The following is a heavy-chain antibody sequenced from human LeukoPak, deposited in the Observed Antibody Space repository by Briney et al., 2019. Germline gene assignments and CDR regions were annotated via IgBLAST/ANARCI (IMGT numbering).Heavy chain of an antibody. CDR2: ISYDGSNK. CDR3: AKEEHDSSGYYL. V-gene: IGHV3-30*18. D-gene: IGHD3-22*01. Sequence: GGSLRLSCAASGFTFSSYGMHWVRQAPGKGLEWVAVISYDGSNKYYADSVKGRFTTSRDNSKNTLYLQMNSLRAEDTAVYYCAKEEHDSSGYYLRGQGTLVTVSS. CDR1: GFTFSSYG. J-gene: IGHJ4*02.